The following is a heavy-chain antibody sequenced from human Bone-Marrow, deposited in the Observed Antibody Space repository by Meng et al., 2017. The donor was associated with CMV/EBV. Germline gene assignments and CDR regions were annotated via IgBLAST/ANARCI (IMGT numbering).Heavy chain of an antibody. CDR3: ASLVGAKFDY. CDR1: GFTVSSNY. V-gene: IGHV3-53*01. J-gene: IGHJ4*02. Sequence: GESLKISCAASGFTVSSNYMSWVRQAPGKGLEWVSVIYSGGSTYYADSVKGRFTISRDNSKNTLYLQMNSLRAEDTAVYYCASLVGAKFDYCGQGTLVAVSS. D-gene: IGHD1-26*01. CDR2: IYSGGST.